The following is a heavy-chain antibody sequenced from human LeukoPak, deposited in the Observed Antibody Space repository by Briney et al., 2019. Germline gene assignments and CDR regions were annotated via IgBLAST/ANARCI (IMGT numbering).Heavy chain of an antibody. CDR2: INHSRST. J-gene: IGHJ4*02. D-gene: IGHD3-10*01. CDR3: ARGQFGGDY. CDR1: GGSFSGYY. Sequence: PSETLSLTCAVYGGSFSGYYWSWIRQPPGRGLEWIGEINHSRSTNYNPSLKSRVTISVDTSKNQFSLKLSSVTAADTAVYYCARGQFGGDYWGQGTLVTVSS. V-gene: IGHV4-34*01.